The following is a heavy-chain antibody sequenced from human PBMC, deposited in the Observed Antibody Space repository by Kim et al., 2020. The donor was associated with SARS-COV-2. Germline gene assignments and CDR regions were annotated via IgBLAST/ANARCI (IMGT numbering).Heavy chain of an antibody. J-gene: IGHJ3*02. CDR3: AKGGRVVVIQDAFDI. D-gene: IGHD3-22*01. V-gene: IGHV3-23*01. Sequence: DSVKGRFTNPRDNSENTLYQQMTQLRAEDTAVYYCAKGGRVVVIQDAFDIWGQGTMVTVSS.